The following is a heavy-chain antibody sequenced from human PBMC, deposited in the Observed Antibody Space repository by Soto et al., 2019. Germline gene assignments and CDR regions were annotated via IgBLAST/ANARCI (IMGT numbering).Heavy chain of an antibody. D-gene: IGHD2-2*01. CDR2: INHSGST. CDR3: ARAHCSSTSCSYYFDY. Sequence: QVQLQQWGAGLLKPSETLSLTCAVYGGSFSGYYWSWIRQPPGKGLEWTGVINHSGSTNYHPSLQSRVTISVDTSKNQFSLKLSSVTAADTAVYYCARAHCSSTSCSYYFDYWGQGTLVTVSS. CDR1: GGSFSGYY. V-gene: IGHV4-34*01. J-gene: IGHJ4*02.